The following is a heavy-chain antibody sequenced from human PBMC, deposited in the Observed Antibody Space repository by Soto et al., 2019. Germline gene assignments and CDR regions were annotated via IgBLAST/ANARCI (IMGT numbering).Heavy chain of an antibody. CDR1: GFTFSSYG. J-gene: IGHJ5*01. Sequence: QVQLVESGGGVVQPGGSLRLSCAASGFTFSSYGMHWVRQAPGKGLEWVALISFDGGKRFYADSVRGRLTISRDNSKKLGQLQMKRLRREGPALFYCWKARDHYASGSPGWLDSWGQGTLVTVSS. V-gene: IGHV3-30*18. CDR2: ISFDGGKR. CDR3: WKARDHYASGSPGWLDS. D-gene: IGHD3-10*01.